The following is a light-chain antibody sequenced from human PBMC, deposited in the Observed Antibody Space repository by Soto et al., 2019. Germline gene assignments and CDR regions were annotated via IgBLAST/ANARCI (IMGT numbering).Light chain of an antibody. CDR1: SSNIGAGYD. CDR3: QSYDSTLSGV. V-gene: IGLV1-40*01. Sequence: QLVLTQPPSVSGAPGQRATISCTGSSSNIGAGYDVHWYQQLPGTAPKLLIYGNNNRPSGVPDRFSGSKSGTSASLAITGLQAEDEADYYCQSYDSTLSGVFGSGTKVTVL. J-gene: IGLJ1*01. CDR2: GNN.